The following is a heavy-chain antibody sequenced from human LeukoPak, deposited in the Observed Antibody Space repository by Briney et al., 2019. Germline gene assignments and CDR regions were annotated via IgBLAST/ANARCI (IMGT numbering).Heavy chain of an antibody. CDR1: GYSFPTYG. D-gene: IGHD2-2*01. J-gene: IGHJ6*03. CDR3: ASPAKGAYFYYYMDV. CDR2: ISSYNANT. V-gene: IGHV1-18*01. Sequence: GASVKVSCKPSGYSFPTYGITWVRQAPGQGLEWMGWISSYNANTNYAQNFQGRVSMTTDTSTNTAYLELRGLRSNDTAVYFCASPAKGAYFYYYMDVWGKGTTVTVSS.